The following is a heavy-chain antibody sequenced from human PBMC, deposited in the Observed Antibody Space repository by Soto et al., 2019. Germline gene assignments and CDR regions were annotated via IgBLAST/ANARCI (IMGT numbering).Heavy chain of an antibody. V-gene: IGHV3-30*03. CDR3: ARGVCGGDCYPGRGYFDL. CDR1: GFILKTYD. J-gene: IGHJ2*01. CDR2: ISTDGHRQ. Sequence: QEQFMESGGGVVQPGTSLRLSCGASGFILKTYDIHWVRQAPGQGLEWVSVISTDGHRQFFADSVKGRFTLSRDDSKRTVYLQLKSLGPDDPAIYYCARGVCGGDCYPGRGYFDLWGRGARVTVSS. D-gene: IGHD2-21*02.